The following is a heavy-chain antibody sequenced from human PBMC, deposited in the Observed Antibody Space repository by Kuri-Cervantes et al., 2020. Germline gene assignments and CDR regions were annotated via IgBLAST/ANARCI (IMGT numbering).Heavy chain of an antibody. CDR2: IGPSGDT. CDR1: GLTFTSYD. V-gene: IGHV3-13*01. D-gene: IGHD3-9*01. Sequence: GGSLRLSCAASGLTFTSYDMHWVRQATGKALEWVSTIGPSGDTYFPASVKGRFTISRENAKNSVYLQMNSLRAGDTAVYYCAKGKAYYDILTGFGYFDYWGQGTLVTVSS. J-gene: IGHJ4*02. CDR3: AKGKAYYDILTGFGYFDY.